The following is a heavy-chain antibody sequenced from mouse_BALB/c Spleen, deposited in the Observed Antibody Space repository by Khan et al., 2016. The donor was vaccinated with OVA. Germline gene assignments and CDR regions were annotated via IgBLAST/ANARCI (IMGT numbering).Heavy chain of an antibody. D-gene: IGHD1-2*01. V-gene: IGHV3-2*02. CDR3: ARTARIKY. J-gene: IGHJ2*01. CDR1: GYSITSGYG. CDR2: ISYSGGT. Sequence: LLESGPGLVKPSQSLSLTYTVTGYSITSGYGWNWIRQFPGNKLEWMGYISYSGGTNYNPSLKSRISITRDTSKNQFFLQLNSVTTEDTATYYCARTARIKYWGQGTTLTVSS.